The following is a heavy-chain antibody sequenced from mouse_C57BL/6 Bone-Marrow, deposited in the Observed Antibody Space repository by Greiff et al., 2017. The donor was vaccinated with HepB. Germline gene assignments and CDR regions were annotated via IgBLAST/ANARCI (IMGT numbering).Heavy chain of an antibody. CDR1: GFTFSDYG. D-gene: IGHD1-1*01. CDR3: ARQIYYGRGDYFDY. Sequence: DVKLVESGGGLVKPGGSLKLSCAASGFTFSDYGMHWVRQAPEKGLEWVAYISSGSSTIYYADTVKGRFTISRDNAKNTLFLQMTSLRSEDTAMYYCARQIYYGRGDYFDYWGQGTTLTVSS. CDR2: ISSGSSTI. J-gene: IGHJ2*01. V-gene: IGHV5-17*01.